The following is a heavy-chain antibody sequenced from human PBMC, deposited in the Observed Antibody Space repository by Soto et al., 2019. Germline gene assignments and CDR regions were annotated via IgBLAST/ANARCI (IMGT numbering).Heavy chain of an antibody. Sequence: SETLSLTCTVSDGSISRYYWSWIRQPPGKGLEWIGYIYYSGSTNYNPSLKSRVTISVDTSKNQFSLKLSSVTAADTAVYYCARKASFIVVVPAAIGHHSWFDPWGQGTLVTVS. J-gene: IGHJ5*02. D-gene: IGHD2-2*02. CDR2: IYYSGST. V-gene: IGHV4-59*01. CDR1: DGSISRYY. CDR3: ARKASFIVVVPAAIGHHSWFDP.